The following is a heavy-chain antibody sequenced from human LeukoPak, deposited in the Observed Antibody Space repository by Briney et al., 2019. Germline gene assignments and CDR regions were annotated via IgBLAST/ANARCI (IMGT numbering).Heavy chain of an antibody. Sequence: GGSLRLSCAASGFTFSSYAMSWVRQAPGKGLEWVSAISGSGGSAYYADSVKGRFTISRDNSKNTLYLQMNSLRAEDTAVYYCAKDLSSGWYLENYFDYWGQGALVTVSS. CDR1: GFTFSSYA. CDR2: ISGSGGSA. V-gene: IGHV3-23*01. J-gene: IGHJ4*02. CDR3: AKDLSSGWYLENYFDY. D-gene: IGHD6-19*01.